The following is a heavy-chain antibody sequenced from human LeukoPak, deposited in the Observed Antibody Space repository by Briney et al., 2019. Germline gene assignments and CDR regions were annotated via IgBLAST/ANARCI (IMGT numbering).Heavy chain of an antibody. CDR1: GGTFSSYA. J-gene: IGHJ3*02. V-gene: IGHV1-69*13. CDR3: ARDLPHYYDSSGEGAFDI. Sequence: ASVKVSCKASGGTFSSYAISWVRQAPGRGLEWMGGIIPIFGTANYAQKFQGRVTITADESTSTAYMELSSLRSEDTAVYYCARDLPHYYDSSGEGAFDIWGQGTMVTVSS. D-gene: IGHD3-22*01. CDR2: IIPIFGTA.